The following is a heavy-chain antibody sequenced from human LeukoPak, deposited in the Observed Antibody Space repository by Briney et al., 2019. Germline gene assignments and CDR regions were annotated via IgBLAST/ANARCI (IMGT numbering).Heavy chain of an antibody. Sequence: SETLSLTCTVSGYSISTGYYWGWIRQPPGKGLEWIGSMYHSGSTYYNPSLKSRVTMSADTSKNQFSLKLNSVTAADTAAYYCARVLDYYGSGTRDFDYWGQGILVTVSS. V-gene: IGHV4-38-2*02. CDR1: GYSISTGYY. CDR3: ARVLDYYGSGTRDFDY. CDR2: MYHSGST. D-gene: IGHD3-10*01. J-gene: IGHJ4*02.